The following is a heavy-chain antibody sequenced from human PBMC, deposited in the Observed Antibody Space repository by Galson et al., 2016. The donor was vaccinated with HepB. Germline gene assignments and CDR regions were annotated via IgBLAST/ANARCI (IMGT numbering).Heavy chain of an antibody. CDR3: ARESITGTTYKYYGMDV. Sequence: SCKASGYTFSGHYMHWVRQAPGQGLEWMGRINPNSGGTKYAQKFQGRVTMTRDTSSRTVYMDLSSLTSDDTAVYYCARESITGTTYKYYGMDVWGQGTTVTVFS. CDR2: INPNSGGT. J-gene: IGHJ6*02. V-gene: IGHV1-2*06. CDR1: GYTFSGHY. D-gene: IGHD1-7*01.